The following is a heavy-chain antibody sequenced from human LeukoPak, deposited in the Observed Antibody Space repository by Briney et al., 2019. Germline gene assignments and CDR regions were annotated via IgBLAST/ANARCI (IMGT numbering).Heavy chain of an antibody. CDR1: GFTFSSYW. Sequence: PGGSLRLSCAASGFTFSSYWMHWVRQAPGKGLVWVSRIRTDGTITTHADSVKGRFTISRDDSKDTLFLQMNTLTTEDTALYYCAKDWGGSRYYIDVWGRGTLVTVSS. J-gene: IGHJ6*03. D-gene: IGHD2-21*01. CDR3: AKDWGGSRYYIDV. V-gene: IGHV3-74*01. CDR2: IRTDGTIT.